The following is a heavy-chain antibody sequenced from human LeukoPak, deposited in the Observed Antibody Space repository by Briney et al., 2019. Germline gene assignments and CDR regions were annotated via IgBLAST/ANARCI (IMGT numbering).Heavy chain of an antibody. CDR3: VKGGYCSGGSCYSYNWFDP. CDR1: GFTFGSYA. CDR2: ISSNGGST. V-gene: IGHV3-64D*06. J-gene: IGHJ5*02. D-gene: IGHD2-15*01. Sequence: PGGSLRLSCSASGFTFGSYAMHWVRQAPGKGLEYVSAISSNGGSTYYADSVKGRFTISRDNSKNTLYLQMSSLRAEDTAVYYCVKGGYCSGGSCYSYNWFDPWGQGTLVTVSS.